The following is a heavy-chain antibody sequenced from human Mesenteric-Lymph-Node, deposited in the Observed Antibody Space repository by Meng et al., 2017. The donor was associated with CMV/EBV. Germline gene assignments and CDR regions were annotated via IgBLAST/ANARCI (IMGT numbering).Heavy chain of an antibody. CDR3: ARGGLYSSSSGYYYYGMDV. CDR2: ISSSGSTI. J-gene: IGHJ6*02. CDR1: GFTFSSYE. D-gene: IGHD6-6*01. Sequence: GESLKISCAASGFTFSSYEMNWVRQAPGKWLEWVSYISSSGSTIYYADSVKGRFTISRDNAKNTLYLQMNSLRAEDTAVYYCARGGLYSSSSGYYYYGMDVWGQGTTVTVSS. V-gene: IGHV3-48*03.